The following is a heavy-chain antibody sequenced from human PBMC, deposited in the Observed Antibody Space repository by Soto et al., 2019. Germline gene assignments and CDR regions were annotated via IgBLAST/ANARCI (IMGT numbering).Heavy chain of an antibody. CDR1: GFIFSDHH. V-gene: IGHV3-72*01. Sequence: EVQLVESGGGLVQPGGSLRLSCAASGFIFSDHHMDWVRQAPGKGLEWVGRIRNKGNSYSTDYAASVKGRFTISRDESNNSMYLLMNGLKTEDTAVYYCARDTINWSFDYWGQGALVTVSS. CDR3: ARDTINWSFDY. J-gene: IGHJ4*02. CDR2: IRNKGNSYST. D-gene: IGHD1-1*01.